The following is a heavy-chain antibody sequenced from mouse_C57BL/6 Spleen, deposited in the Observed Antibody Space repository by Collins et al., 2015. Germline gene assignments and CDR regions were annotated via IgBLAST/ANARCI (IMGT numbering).Heavy chain of an antibody. V-gene: IGHV2-6*01. J-gene: IGHJ3*01. CDR3: ASGGRTGRDFAY. CDR2: IWGVGST. D-gene: IGHD4-1*01. Sequence: QVQLKESGPGLVAPSQSLSITCTVSGFSLTSYGVDWVRQSPGKGLEWLGVIWGVGSTNYNSALKSRLSISKDNSKSQVFLKMNSLQTDDTAMYYCASGGRTGRDFAYWGQGTLVTVSA. CDR1: GFSLTSYG.